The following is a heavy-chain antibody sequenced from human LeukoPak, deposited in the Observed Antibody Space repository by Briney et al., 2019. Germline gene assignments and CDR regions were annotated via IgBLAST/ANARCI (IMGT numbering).Heavy chain of an antibody. CDR3: ARATNFYYYYGMDV. CDR1: GYTFTSYY. CDR2: INPSTGDT. V-gene: IGHV1-46*01. D-gene: IGHD1-26*01. Sequence: ASVKVSCKASGYTFTSYYMHWVRQAPGQGLEWMGIINPSTGDTNYAQKFQGRVTMTRDTSTSTVYMELTSLRPEDTAVYYCARATNFYYYYGMDVWGQGTTVTVSS. J-gene: IGHJ6*02.